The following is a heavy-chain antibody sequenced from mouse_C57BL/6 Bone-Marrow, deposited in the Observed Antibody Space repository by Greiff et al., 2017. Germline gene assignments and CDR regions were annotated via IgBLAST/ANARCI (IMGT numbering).Heavy chain of an antibody. CDR3: ARHQTAQATIFAY. CDR2: ISSGGSYT. CDR1: GFTFSSYG. J-gene: IGHJ3*01. D-gene: IGHD3-2*02. Sequence: EVQGVESGGDLVKPGGSLKLSCAASGFTFSSYGMSWVRQTPDKRLEWVATISSGGSYTYYPDSVKGRFTISRDNAKNTLYLQMSSLKSEDTAMYYCARHQTAQATIFAYWGQWTLVTVSA. V-gene: IGHV5-6*01.